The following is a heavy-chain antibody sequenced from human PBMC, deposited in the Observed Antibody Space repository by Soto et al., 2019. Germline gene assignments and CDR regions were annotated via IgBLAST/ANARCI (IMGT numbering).Heavy chain of an antibody. D-gene: IGHD3-22*01. J-gene: IGHJ3*02. CDR3: ARGYYYDSSGYYYAAFDI. CDR1: GFTFSSYG. CDR2: IWYDGSNK. Sequence: QVQLVESGGGVVQPGRSLRLSCAASGFTFSSYGMHWFRQAPGKGLEWVAVIWYDGSNKYYADSVKGRFTISRDNSKNTLYLQMNSLRAEDTAVYYCARGYYYDSSGYYYAAFDIWGQGTMVTVSS. V-gene: IGHV3-33*01.